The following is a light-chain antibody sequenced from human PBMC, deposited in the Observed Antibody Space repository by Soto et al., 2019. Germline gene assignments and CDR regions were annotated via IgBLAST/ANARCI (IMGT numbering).Light chain of an antibody. V-gene: IGKV3-15*01. Sequence: EIVMTQSPATVSVSPGERATLSCRASQNVGSNLVWYQQKPGQAPRLLIYGASTRATGIPARFSGSGSGTEFTLTISSLQSEDSAVYFCQQYANWPKTFGQGTKV. CDR1: QNVGSN. CDR2: GAS. CDR3: QQYANWPKT. J-gene: IGKJ1*01.